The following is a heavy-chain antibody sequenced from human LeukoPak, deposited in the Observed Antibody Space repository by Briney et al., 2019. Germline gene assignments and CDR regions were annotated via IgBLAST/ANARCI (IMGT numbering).Heavy chain of an antibody. V-gene: IGHV1-24*01. CDR2: FDPEDGET. CDR1: GYTLTELS. D-gene: IGHD4-23*01. J-gene: IGHJ3*02. Sequence: ASVKVSCKVSGYTLTELSMHWVRQAPGKGLEWMGGFDPEDGETIYAQKFQGRVTMTEDTSTDTAYMELSSLRSEDTAVYYCALDYGGNGAFDIWGQGTMVTVSS. CDR3: ALDYGGNGAFDI.